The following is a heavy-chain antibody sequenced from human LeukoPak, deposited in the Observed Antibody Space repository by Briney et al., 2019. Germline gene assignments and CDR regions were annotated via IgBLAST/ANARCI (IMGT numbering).Heavy chain of an antibody. CDR2: IRYDGSNQ. J-gene: IGHJ6*03. CDR1: RFIFSNYG. CDR3: ARAVTVTTPKATYYYYMDV. Sequence: SGGSLRLSCAASRFIFSNYGMHWVRQAPGKGLEWVAFIRYDGSNQYYADSVKGRFTLPRDNSKNTLYLQMNRLRAEDTAVYYCARAVTVTTPKATYYYYMDVWGKGTTVTIFS. D-gene: IGHD4-17*01. V-gene: IGHV3-30*02.